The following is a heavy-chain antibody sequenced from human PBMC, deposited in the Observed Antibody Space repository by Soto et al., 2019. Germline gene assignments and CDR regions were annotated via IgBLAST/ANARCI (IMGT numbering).Heavy chain of an antibody. D-gene: IGHD2-15*01. CDR2: IYYSGST. J-gene: IGHJ3*02. CDR3: ASGVVAATDDAFDI. CDR1: GGSISSYY. V-gene: IGHV4-59*01. Sequence: QVQLQESGPGLVKPSETLSLTCTVSGGSISSYYWSWIRQPPGKGLEWIGYIYYSGSTNYNPSLKSRVTISVDTSKNQFALKLSSVTAADTAVYYCASGVVAATDDAFDIWGQGTMVTVSS.